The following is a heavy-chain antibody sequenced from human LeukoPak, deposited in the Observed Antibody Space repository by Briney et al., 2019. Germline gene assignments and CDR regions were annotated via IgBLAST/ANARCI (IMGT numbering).Heavy chain of an antibody. Sequence: NPGGSLRLSCAASGFTFSSYSMNWVRQAPGKGLEWVSSISSSSSYIYYADSVKGRFTISRDNAKNSLYLQMNSLRAEDTAVYYCASLYGFWSGYWVHFDYWGQGTLVTVSS. V-gene: IGHV3-21*01. CDR2: ISSSSSYI. CDR1: GFTFSSYS. J-gene: IGHJ4*02. CDR3: ASLYGFWSGYWVHFDY. D-gene: IGHD3-3*01.